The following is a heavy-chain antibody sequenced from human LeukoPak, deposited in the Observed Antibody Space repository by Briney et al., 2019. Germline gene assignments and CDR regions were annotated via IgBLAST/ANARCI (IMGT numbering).Heavy chain of an antibody. Sequence: GESLKISCKGSGYSFTSYWIGWARQMPGKGLEWMGIIYPGDSDTRYSPSFQGQVTISADKSISTAYLQWSSLKASDTAMYYCARLPGHSSSSDYFDYWGQGTLVTVSS. CDR1: GYSFTSYW. D-gene: IGHD6-6*01. CDR3: ARLPGHSSSSDYFDY. V-gene: IGHV5-51*01. J-gene: IGHJ4*02. CDR2: IYPGDSDT.